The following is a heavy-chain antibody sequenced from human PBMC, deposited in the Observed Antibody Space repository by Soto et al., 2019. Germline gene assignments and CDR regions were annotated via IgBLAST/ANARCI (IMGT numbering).Heavy chain of an antibody. J-gene: IGHJ6*03. D-gene: IGHD6-6*01. Sequence: SETLSLTCAVYGGSFSGYYWSWIRQPPGKGLEWFGEINHSGSTNYNPSLKSRVTISVDTSKNQFSLKLSSVTAADTSVYYCARGEVPEYSSSFPRVNYYMDVWGKGTTVTVSS. CDR3: ARGEVPEYSSSFPRVNYYMDV. CDR1: GGSFSGYY. CDR2: INHSGST. V-gene: IGHV4-34*01.